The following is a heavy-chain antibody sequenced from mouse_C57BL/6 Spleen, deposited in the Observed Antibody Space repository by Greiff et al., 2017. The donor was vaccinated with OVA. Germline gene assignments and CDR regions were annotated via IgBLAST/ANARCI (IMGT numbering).Heavy chain of an antibody. D-gene: IGHD1-1*01. CDR3: ARGEFYYYGSSHAMDY. Sequence: QVQLQQSGAELVKPGASVKISCKASGYAFSSYWMNWVKQRPGKGLAWIGQIYPGDGDTNYNGKFKGKATLTADKSSSTAYMQLSSLTSEDSAVYFCARGEFYYYGSSHAMDYWGQGTSVTVSS. CDR2: IYPGDGDT. CDR1: GYAFSSYW. J-gene: IGHJ4*01. V-gene: IGHV1-80*01.